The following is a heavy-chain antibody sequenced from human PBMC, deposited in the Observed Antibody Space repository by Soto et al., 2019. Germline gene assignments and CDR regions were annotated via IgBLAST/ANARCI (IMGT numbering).Heavy chain of an antibody. CDR1: GGSISSYY. V-gene: IGHV4-59*01. J-gene: IGHJ4*02. Sequence: SETLSLTCTVSGGSISSYYWSWIRQPPGKGLEWIGYIYYSGSTNYNPSLKSRVTISVDTSKNQFSLKLSSVTAADTAAYYCARGKAAAKDYWGQGTLVTVSS. D-gene: IGHD6-13*01. CDR3: ARGKAAAKDY. CDR2: IYYSGST.